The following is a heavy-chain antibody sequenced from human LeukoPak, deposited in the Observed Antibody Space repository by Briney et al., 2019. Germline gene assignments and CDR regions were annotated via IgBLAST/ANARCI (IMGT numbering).Heavy chain of an antibody. CDR1: GSNFGNYG. J-gene: IGHJ4*02. D-gene: IGHD5-24*01. CDR2: INTGGSTT. Sequence: GGSLRLSCTASGSNFGNYGTSWVRQAPGKGLVWVSRINTGGSTTDYADSVKGGFTISRDNAKNTLYLQMNSLRAEDTAVYYCSRDLRGRDDYWGQGILVIVSS. V-gene: IGHV3-74*01. CDR3: SRDLRGRDDY.